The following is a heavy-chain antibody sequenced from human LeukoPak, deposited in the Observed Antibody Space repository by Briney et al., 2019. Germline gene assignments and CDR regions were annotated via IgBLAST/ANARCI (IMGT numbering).Heavy chain of an antibody. J-gene: IGHJ4*02. V-gene: IGHV1-18*01. D-gene: IGHD5-18*01. CDR2: ISTYNANT. Sequence: GASVKVSCKAPGYTFIDYDITWVRQAPGQGLEWMGWISTYNANTNYAQKFQGRVTMTSDTSTSTAYMELRSLRSDDTAIYFCARDVDTAPLDYWGQGSQVTVSS. CDR1: GYTFIDYD. CDR3: ARDVDTAPLDY.